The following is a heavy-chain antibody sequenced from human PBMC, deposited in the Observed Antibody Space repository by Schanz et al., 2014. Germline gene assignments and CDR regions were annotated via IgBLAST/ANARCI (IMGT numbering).Heavy chain of an antibody. CDR1: GFTFSDAW. Sequence: EVQLVESGGGLVKPGGFLRLSCAASGFTFSDAWMSWVRQAPGKGLQWVARIKSKTDGGTRDYAAPVKGRFTISTDDSKNTVYLQMNSLQTEDTAVYYCAKSQGSSFDSWGQGTLVTVSS. J-gene: IGHJ4*02. CDR3: AKSQGSSFDS. V-gene: IGHV3-15*01. D-gene: IGHD6-13*01. CDR2: IKSKTDGGTR.